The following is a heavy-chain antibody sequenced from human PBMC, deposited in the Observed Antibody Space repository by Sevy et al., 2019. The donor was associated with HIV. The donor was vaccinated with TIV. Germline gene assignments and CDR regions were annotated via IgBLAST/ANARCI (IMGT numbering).Heavy chain of an antibody. CDR3: AKGGGPESVFLESPPSEAESRYLDL. D-gene: IGHD3-3*01. Sequence: GGSLRLSCTASGFIFSGYAMHWVRQAPGKGLEWVAFIRYDGSEKYSADSVKGRFTISRDNQQNALYLQMKNLRPDDTAVYYNAKGGGPESVFLESPPSEAESRYLDLWGRGTLVTVSS. CDR2: IRYDGSEK. V-gene: IGHV3-30*02. J-gene: IGHJ2*01. CDR1: GFIFSGYA.